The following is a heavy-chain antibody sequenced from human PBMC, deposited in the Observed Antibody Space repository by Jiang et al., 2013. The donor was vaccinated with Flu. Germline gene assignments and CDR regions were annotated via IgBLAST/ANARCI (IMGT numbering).Heavy chain of an antibody. V-gene: IGHV5-10-1*01. CDR3: ARHLAQGRFDY. CDR1: GYSFTSYW. D-gene: IGHD3-16*01. CDR2: IDPSDSYT. Sequence: LRISCKGSGYSFTSYWISWGAPDARERPGVDGEIDPSDSYTNNSPSFQGHVTISADKSISTAYLQWSSLKASDTAMYYCARHLAQGRFDYWGQGTLVTVSS. J-gene: IGHJ4*02.